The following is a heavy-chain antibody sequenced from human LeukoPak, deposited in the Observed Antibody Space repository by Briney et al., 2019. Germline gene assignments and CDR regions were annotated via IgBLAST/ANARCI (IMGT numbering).Heavy chain of an antibody. V-gene: IGHV1-2*02. CDR1: GYTFTGYY. D-gene: IGHD3-22*01. CDR2: INPNSGGT. Sequence: ASVKVSCKASGYTFTGYYMHWVRQAPGQGLEWMGWINPNSGGTNYAQKFQGRVTMTRDTSISTAYMELSRLRSDDTAVYYCAKSKPTYYYDSTVFDYWGQGTLVTVSS. CDR3: AKSKPTYYYDSTVFDY. J-gene: IGHJ4*02.